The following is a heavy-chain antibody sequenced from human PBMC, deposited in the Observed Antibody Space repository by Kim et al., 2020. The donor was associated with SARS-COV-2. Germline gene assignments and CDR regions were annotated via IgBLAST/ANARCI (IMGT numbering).Heavy chain of an antibody. Sequence: SETLCLTCTVSGASISSGGYYWSWIRQHQGKGLEWIAYIDYSGSTDDNPSVKSRLIISLDKSKSQISLKLSSVTAADTGVYYCVRGGSDGYTYFDYWGQGTVVTVSS. CDR2: IDYSGST. J-gene: IGHJ4*02. CDR3: VRGGSDGYTYFDY. CDR1: GASISSGGYY. V-gene: IGHV4-31*03. D-gene: IGHD5-12*01.